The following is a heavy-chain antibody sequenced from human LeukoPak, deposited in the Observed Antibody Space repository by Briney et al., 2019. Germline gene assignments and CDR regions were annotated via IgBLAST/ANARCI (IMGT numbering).Heavy chain of an antibody. CDR3: ARDESLGEPVY. V-gene: IGHV1-69*04. CDR2: IIPIFGIA. CDR1: GGTFSSYA. Sequence: ASVKVSCKASGGTFSSYAISWVRQAPGQGLEWTGRIIPIFGIANYAQKFQGRVTITADKSTSTAYMELSSLRSEDTAVYYCARDESLGEPVYWGQGTLVTVSS. D-gene: IGHD3-16*01. J-gene: IGHJ4*02.